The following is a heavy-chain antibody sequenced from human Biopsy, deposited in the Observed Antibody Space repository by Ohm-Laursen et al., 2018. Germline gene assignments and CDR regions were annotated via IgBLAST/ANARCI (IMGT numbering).Heavy chain of an antibody. D-gene: IGHD1-26*01. CDR1: TGTFNSYG. V-gene: IGHV1-69*10. CDR3: ARGEGSSWFDP. J-gene: IGHJ5*02. Sequence: SVKVSCKAPTGTFNSYGNIWVRQAPGQGLEWMGGIIPIPNVATYAQKFQGRITITADESTSTAYMELSSLTSDDTAVYFCARGEGSSWFDPWGHGTLVTVSS. CDR2: IIPIPNVA.